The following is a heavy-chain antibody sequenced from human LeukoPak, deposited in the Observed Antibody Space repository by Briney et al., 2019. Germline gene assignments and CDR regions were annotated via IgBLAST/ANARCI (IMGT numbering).Heavy chain of an antibody. Sequence: GGSLRLSCAASGFTFDDYGMSWVRQAPGKGLEWVSGINWNGGSTGYADSVKGRFTISRDNAKNSLYLQMNSLRAEDTAVYYCARSGVPSPSYYYMDVWGKGTTVTVSS. CDR2: INWNGGST. V-gene: IGHV3-20*04. J-gene: IGHJ6*03. D-gene: IGHD2-8*01. CDR3: ARSGVPSPSYYYMDV. CDR1: GFTFDDYG.